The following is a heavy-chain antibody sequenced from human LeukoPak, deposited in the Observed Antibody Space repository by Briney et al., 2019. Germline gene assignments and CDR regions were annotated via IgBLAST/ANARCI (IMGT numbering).Heavy chain of an antibody. CDR2: IRGSGGST. CDR3: AKAGTTVTMNYYMDV. CDR1: GFTFSSYG. J-gene: IGHJ6*03. Sequence: GGSLRLSCAASGFTFSSYGMSWVRQAPGKGLEWVSAIRGSGGSTYYADSVKGRFTVSRDNSKNTLYLQMNSLRAEDTAVYYCAKAGTTVTMNYYMDVWGKGTTVTISS. V-gene: IGHV3-23*01. D-gene: IGHD4-17*01.